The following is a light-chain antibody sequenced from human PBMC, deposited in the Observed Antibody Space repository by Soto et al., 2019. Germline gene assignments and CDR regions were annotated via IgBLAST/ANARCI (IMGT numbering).Light chain of an antibody. V-gene: IGLV3-21*02. CDR1: NIGIKT. CDR3: QVWDSSSAHRL. Sequence: SYELTQPPSVSVAPGQTARITCGGTNIGIKTVHWYQQKPGQAPVLVVYDNSDRPSGIPERLSGSNSGNTATLTISRVEAGDEADYYCQVWDSSSAHRLFGGGTKVTVL. CDR2: DNS. J-gene: IGLJ2*01.